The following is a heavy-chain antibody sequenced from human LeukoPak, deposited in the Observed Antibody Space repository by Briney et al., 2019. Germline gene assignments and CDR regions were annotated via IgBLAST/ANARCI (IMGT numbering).Heavy chain of an antibody. J-gene: IGHJ4*02. CDR1: GFTFSSYA. CDR2: ISGSGGNT. Sequence: GGSLRPSCAASGFTFSSYAMSWVRQAPGKGLEWVSAISGSGGNTYYADSVKGRFTISRDTSKNTLYLQMDSLRAEDTAVYHCAKTSSSWYGHLDYWGQGALVTVSS. D-gene: IGHD6-13*01. V-gene: IGHV3-23*01. CDR3: AKTSSSWYGHLDY.